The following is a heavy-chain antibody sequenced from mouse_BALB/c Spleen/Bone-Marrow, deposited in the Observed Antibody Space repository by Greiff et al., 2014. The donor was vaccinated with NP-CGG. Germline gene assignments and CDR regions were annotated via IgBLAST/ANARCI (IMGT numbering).Heavy chain of an antibody. CDR3: AVYDYEGFAY. D-gene: IGHD2-4*01. V-gene: IGHV14-3*02. J-gene: IGHJ3*01. CDR2: IDPANGNT. CDR1: GFNIKDTY. Sequence: EVQLQESGAELVKPGASVKLSCTASGFNIKDTYMHWVKQRPEQGLEWIGRIDPANGNTKYDPKFQGKATITADTSSNTAYLQLSSVTSEDTAVDYCAVYDYEGFAYWGQGTLVTVSA.